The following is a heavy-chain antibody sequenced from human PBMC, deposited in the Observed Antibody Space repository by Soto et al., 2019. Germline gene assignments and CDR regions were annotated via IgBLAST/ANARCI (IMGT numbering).Heavy chain of an antibody. D-gene: IGHD3-9*01. V-gene: IGHV1-69*02. CDR2: IIPILGIA. Sequence: SVKVSCKASGGTFSSYTISWVRQAPGQGLEWMGRIIPILGIANYAQKFQGRVTITADKSTSTAYMELSSLRSEDTAVYYCASSPVHYDILSLDYYYYMDVWGKGTTVTVSS. J-gene: IGHJ6*03. CDR3: ASSPVHYDILSLDYYYYMDV. CDR1: GGTFSSYT.